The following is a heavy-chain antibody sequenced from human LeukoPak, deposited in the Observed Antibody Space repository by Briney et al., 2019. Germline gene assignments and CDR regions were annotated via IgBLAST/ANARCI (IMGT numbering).Heavy chain of an antibody. Sequence: PGGSLRLSCAASGFTFSSYAMTWVRQAPGKGLEWVSSIRGGAGSPTYADSVKGRFTISRDNSKNTLYLQVNSLRAEDTAVYHCAKLRQTGTIYDGFDIWGQGTLVAVSS. V-gene: IGHV3-23*01. J-gene: IGHJ3*02. CDR2: IRGGAGSP. D-gene: IGHD1-14*01. CDR3: AKLRQTGTIYDGFDI. CDR1: GFTFSSYA.